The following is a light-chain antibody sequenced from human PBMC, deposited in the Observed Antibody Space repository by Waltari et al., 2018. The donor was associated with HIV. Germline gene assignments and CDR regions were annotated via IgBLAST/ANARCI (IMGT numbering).Light chain of an antibody. Sequence: QSALTQPASVSGSPGQSITISCTGSSSDVGTYKYVSWYRQYPGKVPKLMIYEVSNRPSGISGRFSGSKSGNTASLTISGLQAEDEADYYCSSYTNSSTLVFGTGTTVTVL. CDR3: SSYTNSSTLV. J-gene: IGLJ1*01. CDR1: SSDVGTYKY. V-gene: IGLV2-14*01. CDR2: EVS.